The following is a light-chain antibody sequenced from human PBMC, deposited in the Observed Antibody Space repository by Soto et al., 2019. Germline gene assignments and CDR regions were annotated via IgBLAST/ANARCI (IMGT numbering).Light chain of an antibody. CDR1: QSISSY. CDR3: QQSYSTHP. Sequence: DIQMTQSTSSLSASVGDRVTITCRASQSISSYLNWYQQKPGKAPKLLIYAASSLQSGVPSRFSGSGSGTDFTLTISSLQPEDYATYYCQQSYSTHPFGGGTKVEIK. J-gene: IGKJ4*01. CDR2: AAS. V-gene: IGKV1-39*01.